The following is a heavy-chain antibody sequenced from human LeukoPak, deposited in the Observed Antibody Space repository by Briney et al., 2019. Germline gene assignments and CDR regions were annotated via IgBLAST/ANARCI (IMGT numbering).Heavy chain of an antibody. J-gene: IGHJ6*03. CDR1: GGTFSSYA. Sequence: GASVKVSCKASGGTFSSYAISWVRQAPGQGLEWMGGIIPIFGTANYAQKFQGRVTITTDESTSTAYMELSSLRSEDTAVYYCARGGGSTSPMGNYYYYMDVWGKGTTVTVSS. V-gene: IGHV1-69*05. CDR2: IIPIFGTA. D-gene: IGHD2-2*01. CDR3: ARGGGSTSPMGNYYYYMDV.